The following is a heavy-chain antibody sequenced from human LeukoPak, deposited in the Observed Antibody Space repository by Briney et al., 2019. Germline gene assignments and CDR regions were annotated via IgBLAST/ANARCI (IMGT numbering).Heavy chain of an antibody. D-gene: IGHD1-26*01. CDR3: AKNTSGTYLDY. J-gene: IGHJ4*02. CDR1: GFTFSSYA. V-gene: IGHV3-23*01. Sequence: GGSLRLSCAASGFTFSSYAMSWVRQAPGKGLEWVSSISTNSGSTNYADSVKGRFTISRDNSKNMVYLQMNSLRAEDTAVYYCAKNTSGTYLDYWGQGILFTVPS. CDR2: ISTNSGST.